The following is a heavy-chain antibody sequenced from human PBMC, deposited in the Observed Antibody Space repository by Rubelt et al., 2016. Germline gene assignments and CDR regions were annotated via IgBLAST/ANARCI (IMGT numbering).Heavy chain of an antibody. D-gene: IGHD2-15*01. V-gene: IGHV4-59*01. CDR2: VYNSGSS. Sequence: QVQLQESGPGLVKPSETLSLTCTVSGGSISTYYWSWIRQPPGKGLEWIGYVYNSGSSDYNPSLKSRVAISIDTSRTQFSLKLISVTAADTAVYYCARVTPYHTYCSGGMCHLDSWGPGTLVTVSS. CDR3: ARVTPYHTYCSGGMCHLDS. J-gene: IGHJ4*02. CDR1: GGSISTYY.